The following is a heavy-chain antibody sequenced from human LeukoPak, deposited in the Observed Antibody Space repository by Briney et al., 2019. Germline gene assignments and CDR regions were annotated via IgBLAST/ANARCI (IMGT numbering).Heavy chain of an antibody. D-gene: IGHD2-2*01. V-gene: IGHV4-30-2*01. Sequence: SQTLSLTCAVSGGSTSSGGYSWSWIRQPPGKGLEWIGYIYHSGSTYYNPSLKSRVTISVDRSKNQFSLKLSSVTAADTAVYYCARGVIVVVPAAHPYFDYWGQGTLVTVSS. CDR3: ARGVIVVVPAAHPYFDY. CDR1: GGSTSSGGYS. J-gene: IGHJ4*02. CDR2: IYHSGST.